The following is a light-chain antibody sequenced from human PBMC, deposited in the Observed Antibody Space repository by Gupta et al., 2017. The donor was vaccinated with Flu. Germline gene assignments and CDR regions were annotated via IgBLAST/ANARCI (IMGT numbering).Light chain of an antibody. V-gene: IGKV3-15*01. Sequence: EIVMTQSPATLSVSPGERATLSCRASQSVSSNLAWYQQKPGQAPRLLIYGASTRATGIPVRFSGSGSGTEFTLTISRLQSEDFGVYYCQEYNNWPPLTFGGGTKVEIK. CDR1: QSVSSN. CDR3: QEYNNWPPLT. J-gene: IGKJ4*01. CDR2: GAS.